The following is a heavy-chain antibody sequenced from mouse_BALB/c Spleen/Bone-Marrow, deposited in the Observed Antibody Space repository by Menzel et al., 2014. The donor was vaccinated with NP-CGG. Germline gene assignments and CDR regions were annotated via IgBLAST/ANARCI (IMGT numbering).Heavy chain of an antibody. V-gene: IGHV14-3*02. J-gene: IGHJ1*01. CDR3: ARQEFAIYWYFDV. Sequence: DVKLQESGAELAKPGASVKLSCSASGFNIKDTYMHWVKQRPEQGLEWIGRIDPANGNTKYDPKFQDKATITADKSSNTVDLQLSSLTFEDTAVYYCARQEFAIYWYFDVWGAGTTVTVSS. CDR2: IDPANGNT. CDR1: GFNIKDTY. D-gene: IGHD1-3*01.